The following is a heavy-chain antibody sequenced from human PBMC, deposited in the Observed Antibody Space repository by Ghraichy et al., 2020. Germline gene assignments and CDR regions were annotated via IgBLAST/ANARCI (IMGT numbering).Heavy chain of an antibody. CDR3: TRDRGGGSGSYYYDAFDV. D-gene: IGHD3-10*01. J-gene: IGHJ3*01. CDR1: GLIVRSNY. Sequence: GSLRLSCAASGLIVRSNYMSWVRQAPGKGLEWVSVIYSGGSTYSADSVKGRFTISRDTSKNTMYLQMNSLRAEDTAVYYCTRDRGGGSGSYYYDAFDVWGQGTEVTVSS. V-gene: IGHV3-53*01. CDR2: IYSGGST.